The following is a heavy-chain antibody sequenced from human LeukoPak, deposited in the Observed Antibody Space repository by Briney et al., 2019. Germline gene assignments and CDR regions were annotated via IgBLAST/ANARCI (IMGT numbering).Heavy chain of an antibody. Sequence: GRSLRLSCAASGFTFSSYAMHWVRQAPGKGLEWVAVISFDGNNQFYAESVKGRFTISRDNSNNILYVQMNSLRDEDTAVYYCARAPYDASGQWDFWGQGTLVTVSS. CDR2: ISFDGNNQ. J-gene: IGHJ4*02. V-gene: IGHV3-30-3*01. D-gene: IGHD3-22*01. CDR3: ARAPYDASGQWDF. CDR1: GFTFSSYA.